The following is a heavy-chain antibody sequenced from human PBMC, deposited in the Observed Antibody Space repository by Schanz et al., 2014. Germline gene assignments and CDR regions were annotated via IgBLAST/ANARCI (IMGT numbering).Heavy chain of an antibody. CDR1: GFTFNNFG. D-gene: IGHD3-10*01. J-gene: IGHJ6*02. CDR3: ARSGVDV. Sequence: EVRLVESGGGFVQSGGSLRLSCAASGFTFNNFGMNWVRQAPGKGLEWVSCITGGSTTYTYYADSVRGRFTISRDNAKSSVYLQMNSLRAEDTAVYYCARSGVDVWGQGTTVTVSS. V-gene: IGHV3-21*01. CDR2: ITGGSTTYT.